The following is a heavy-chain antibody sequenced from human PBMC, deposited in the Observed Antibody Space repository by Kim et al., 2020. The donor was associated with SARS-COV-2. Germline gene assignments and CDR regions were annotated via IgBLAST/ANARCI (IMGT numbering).Heavy chain of an antibody. CDR1: GGSISSGTW. V-gene: IGHV4-4*02. Sequence: SETLSLTCGVSGGSISSGTWWRWVRQPPGKGLEWIGEISHSGNTNYNPSLRSRISISVDKSKNQFSLTLNSVTAADTAVYYCARLDYDSGGYYWFDPWGQGTLVTVS. D-gene: IGHD1-26*01. CDR2: ISHSGNT. CDR3: ARLDYDSGGYYWFDP. J-gene: IGHJ5*02.